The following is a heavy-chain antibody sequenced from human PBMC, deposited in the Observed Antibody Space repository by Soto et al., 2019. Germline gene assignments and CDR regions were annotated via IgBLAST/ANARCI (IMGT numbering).Heavy chain of an antibody. CDR3: ARVEIVGFDY. D-gene: IGHD2-2*03. CDR1: GYTFTGFP. Sequence: QIQLVQSGAEVKKPGASVKVSCKASGYTFTGFPIHWVRQAPGQRLEWMGWINAGSGKAESAQKFQGRDTINRDTSVSTVYMELNSLRPEDTAVYYCARVEIVGFDYWGQGTLVTVSS. J-gene: IGHJ4*02. V-gene: IGHV1-3*01. CDR2: INAGSGKA.